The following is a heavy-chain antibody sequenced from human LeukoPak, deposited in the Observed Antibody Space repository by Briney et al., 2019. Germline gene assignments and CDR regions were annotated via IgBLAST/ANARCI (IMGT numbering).Heavy chain of an antibody. CDR1: RFTFSTFT. Sequence: GGSLRLSCTATRFTFSTFTMHWVRQAPGKGLEWVSLISYDGTNKSYADSLRGRFTISRDNSKNTLYLQMNSLRAEDMAVYYCAREGDYGDADAFDIWGQGTMVTVSS. V-gene: IGHV3-30-3*01. CDR3: AREGDYGDADAFDI. J-gene: IGHJ3*02. CDR2: ISYDGTNK. D-gene: IGHD4/OR15-4a*01.